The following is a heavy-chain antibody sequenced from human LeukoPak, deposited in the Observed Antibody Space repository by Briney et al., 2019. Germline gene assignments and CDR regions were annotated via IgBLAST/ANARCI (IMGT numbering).Heavy chain of an antibody. CDR1: GYTFTGYY. J-gene: IGHJ4*02. D-gene: IGHD3-22*01. CDR2: INPNSGGT. Sequence: SVKVSCKASGYTFTGYYMHWVRQAPGQGLEWMGWINPNSGGTNYAQKFQGRVTMTRDTSISTAYMELSRLRSDDTAVYYCARVRRSSGHYYFDYWGQGTLVTVSS. CDR3: ARVRRSSGHYYFDY. V-gene: IGHV1-2*02.